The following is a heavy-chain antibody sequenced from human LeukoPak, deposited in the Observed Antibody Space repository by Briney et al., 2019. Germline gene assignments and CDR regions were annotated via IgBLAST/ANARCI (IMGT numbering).Heavy chain of an antibody. Sequence: GGSLRLSCAASGFTVGSFSMNWVRQTPGKGMGWVSYISSSNSTIYYADIVKITSTNSTDNAKNSLNRQMNSLTAEDTAAYNYAKDLYCGTAPYYVGYKGHTTLVT. D-gene: IGHD1-1*01. CDR3: AKDLYCGTAPYYVGY. CDR2: ISSSNSTI. V-gene: IGHV3-48*04. J-gene: IGHJ4*01. CDR1: GFTVGSFS.